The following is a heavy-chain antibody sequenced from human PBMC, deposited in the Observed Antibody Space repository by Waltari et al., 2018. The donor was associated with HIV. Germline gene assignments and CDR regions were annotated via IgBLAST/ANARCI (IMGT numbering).Heavy chain of an antibody. D-gene: IGHD6-19*01. CDR1: GYPFIGHY. Sequence: QVQLVQSGAEVKKPGASVKVSCKASGYPFIGHYIHWVRQAPGQGLEWMGWINPHTVDTKYPQKFQGRVTMTRDTSIDTAYMEVASLRSDDTGVYFCARVPESSGWIYYFDFWGQGTPVTVSS. CDR3: ARVPESSGWIYYFDF. CDR2: INPHTVDT. V-gene: IGHV1-2*02. J-gene: IGHJ4*02.